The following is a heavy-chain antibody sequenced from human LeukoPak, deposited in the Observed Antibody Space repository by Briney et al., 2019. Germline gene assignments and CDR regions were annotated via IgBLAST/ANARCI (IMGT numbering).Heavy chain of an antibody. CDR1: GFTFSSYE. CDR2: ILNSGTTT. V-gene: IGHV3-48*03. CDR3: ARDPSDY. Sequence: SGGSLRLSCAASGFTFSSYEMNWVRQAPGKGLEWVSYILNSGTTTYYADSVKGRFTISRDNAKKSLYLQMNSLRAEDTGVYYCARDPSDYWGQGILVTVSS. J-gene: IGHJ4*02.